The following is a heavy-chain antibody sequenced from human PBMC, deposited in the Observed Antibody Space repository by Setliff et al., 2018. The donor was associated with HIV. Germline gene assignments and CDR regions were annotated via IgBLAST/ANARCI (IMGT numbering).Heavy chain of an antibody. CDR3: VRDLTTIVTRKVLDI. Sequence: GGSLRLSCAVSGLTFSDYGFHWVRQAPGKGLEWVAVISYDGSYKYYADSVKGRFTISRDNSKNTLYVQMNSLRADDTAVYYCVRDLTTIVTRKVLDIWGQGTMVTVSS. CDR2: ISYDGSYK. V-gene: IGHV3-30*19. J-gene: IGHJ3*02. D-gene: IGHD4-4*01. CDR1: GLTFSDYG.